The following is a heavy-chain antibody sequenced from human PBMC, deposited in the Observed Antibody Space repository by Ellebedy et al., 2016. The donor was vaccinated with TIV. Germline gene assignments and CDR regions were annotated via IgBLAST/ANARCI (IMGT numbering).Heavy chain of an antibody. CDR2: ITNSGTSP. D-gene: IGHD1-26*01. CDR3: ASDPWGVGPAFDI. Sequence: PGGSLKLSCTVSGGSISSGNYYWIWLRQHPGKGLEWISAITNSGTSPYYADSVKGRFTISRDNSKNTLYLQVDSLRAEDTAIYYCASDPWGVGPAFDIWGQGTMVTVSS. CDR1: GGSISSGNYY. J-gene: IGHJ3*02. V-gene: IGHV3-23*01.